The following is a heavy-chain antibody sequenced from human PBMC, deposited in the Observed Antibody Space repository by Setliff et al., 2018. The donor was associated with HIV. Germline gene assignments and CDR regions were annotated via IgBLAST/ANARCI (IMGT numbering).Heavy chain of an antibody. D-gene: IGHD3-9*01. CDR2: ITSSSDSI. Sequence: GGSLRLSCAASGFTFSDYSINWVRQAPGKGLEWVSTITSSSDSIYYVDSLKGRFTVSRDDARNSLYLQMNSLRAEDSAVYYCAILTSAYTNTWYPGFDYWGQGTLVTVSS. CDR3: AILTSAYTNTWYPGFDY. CDR1: GFTFSDYS. V-gene: IGHV3-21*01. J-gene: IGHJ4*02.